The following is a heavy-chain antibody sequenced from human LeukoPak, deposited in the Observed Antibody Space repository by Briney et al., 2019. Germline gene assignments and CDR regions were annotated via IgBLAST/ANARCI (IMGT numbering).Heavy chain of an antibody. CDR1: GFTFTNYG. CDR3: AKGSRSTVVSNLDY. J-gene: IGHJ4*02. D-gene: IGHD4-23*01. Sequence: PGGSLRLSCAASGFTFTNYGMHWVRQAPGKGLEWVAIISFDGSKKHYADSVKGRFTISRDNSKNTLYLQMNSLRAEDTAVYYCAKGSRSTVVSNLDYWGQGTLVTVSS. V-gene: IGHV3-30*18. CDR2: ISFDGSKK.